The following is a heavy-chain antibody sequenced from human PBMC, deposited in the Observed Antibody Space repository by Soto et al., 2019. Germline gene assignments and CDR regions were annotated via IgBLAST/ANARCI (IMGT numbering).Heavy chain of an antibody. V-gene: IGHV1-69*13. Sequence: SVKISCKASGGTFSSYAISWVRQAPGQGLEWMGGIIPIFGTANYAQKFQGRVTITADESTSTAYMELSSLRSEDTAVYYCARDGGGSYYFDYWGQGTPVTVSS. J-gene: IGHJ4*02. D-gene: IGHD1-26*01. CDR1: GGTFSSYA. CDR2: IIPIFGTA. CDR3: ARDGGGSYYFDY.